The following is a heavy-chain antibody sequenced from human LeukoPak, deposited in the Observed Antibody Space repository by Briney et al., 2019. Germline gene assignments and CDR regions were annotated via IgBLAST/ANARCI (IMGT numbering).Heavy chain of an antibody. CDR1: GGSISSSSYF. V-gene: IGHV4-39*07. J-gene: IGHJ3*02. Sequence: SETLSLTCTVSGGSISSSSYFWGWIRQPPGKGLEWIGSIYYSGSTYYNPSLKSRVTISVDTSQNEFSLRLNSVTAADTAVYYCARDGGYYGSGNAFDIWGQGTMVTVSS. D-gene: IGHD3-10*01. CDR2: IYYSGST. CDR3: ARDGGYYGSGNAFDI.